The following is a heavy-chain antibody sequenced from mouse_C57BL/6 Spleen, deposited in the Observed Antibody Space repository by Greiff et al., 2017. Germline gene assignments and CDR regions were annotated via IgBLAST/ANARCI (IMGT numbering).Heavy chain of an antibody. CDR2: IYPGDGDT. CDR1: GYAFSSSW. D-gene: IGHD1-1*01. CDR3: ARDRYGSSIDY. Sequence: VQLQQSGPELVKPGASVKISCKASGYAFSSSWMNWVKQRPGKGLEWIGRIYPGDGDTNYNGKFKGKATLTADKSSSTAYMQLSSLTSEDSAVYFCARDRYGSSIDYWGQGTTLTVSS. V-gene: IGHV1-82*01. J-gene: IGHJ2*01.